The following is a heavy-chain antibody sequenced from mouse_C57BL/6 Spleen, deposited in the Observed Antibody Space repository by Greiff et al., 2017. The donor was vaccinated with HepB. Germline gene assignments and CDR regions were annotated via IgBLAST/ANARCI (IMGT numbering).Heavy chain of an antibody. J-gene: IGHJ2*01. Sequence: DVKLQESGGGLVQPGGSLKLSCAASGFTFSDYYMYWVRQTPEKRLEWVAYISNGGGSTYYPDTVKGRFTISRDNAKNTLYLQMSRLKSEDTAMYYCARRGEGYYFDYWGQGTTLTVSS. CDR2: ISNGGGST. V-gene: IGHV5-12*01. CDR1: GFTFSDYY. CDR3: ARRGEGYYFDY.